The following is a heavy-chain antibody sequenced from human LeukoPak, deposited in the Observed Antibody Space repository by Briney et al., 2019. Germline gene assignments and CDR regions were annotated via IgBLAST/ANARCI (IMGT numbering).Heavy chain of an antibody. CDR2: INPSGGST. V-gene: IGHV1-46*01. D-gene: IGHD6-19*01. J-gene: IGHJ6*03. Sequence: GGSVKVSCKASGYTFTSYYMHWVRQAPGQGLEWMGIINPSGGSTSYAQKFQGRVTMTRDMSTSTVYMELSSLRSEDTAVYYCARDSQSYSSGWYDYYYYYMDVWGKGTTVTVSS. CDR1: GYTFTSYY. CDR3: ARDSQSYSSGWYDYYYYYMDV.